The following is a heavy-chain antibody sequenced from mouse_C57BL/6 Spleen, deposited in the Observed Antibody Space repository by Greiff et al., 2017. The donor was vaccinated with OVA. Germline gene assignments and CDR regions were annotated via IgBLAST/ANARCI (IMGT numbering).Heavy chain of an antibody. CDR2: IWRGGST. CDR1: GFSLTSYG. CDR3: AKYDYDVPHWYFDV. Sequence: VQLKQSGPGLVQPSQSLSITCTVSGFSLTSYGVHWVRQSPGKGLEWLGVIWRGGSTDYNAAFMSRLSITKDNSKSQVFFKMNSLQADDTAIYYCAKYDYDVPHWYFDVWGTGTTVTVSS. J-gene: IGHJ1*03. V-gene: IGHV2-5*01. D-gene: IGHD2-4*01.